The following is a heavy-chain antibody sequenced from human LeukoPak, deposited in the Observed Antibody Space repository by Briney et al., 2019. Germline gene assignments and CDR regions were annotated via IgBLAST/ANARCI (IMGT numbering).Heavy chain of an antibody. J-gene: IGHJ4*02. CDR1: GFTFSSNV. CDR2: VSGSGGSI. D-gene: IGHD1-26*01. CDR3: AKRGSEVGETVAPGDY. V-gene: IGHV3-23*01. Sequence: GGSLRLSCAASGFTFSSNVMSWVRQAPGKGLEWVSSVSGSGGSIYYADSVKGRFTSSRDNSKNTLYLQMNSLRVEDTAVYYCAKRGSEVGETVAPGDYWGQGTLVTVSS.